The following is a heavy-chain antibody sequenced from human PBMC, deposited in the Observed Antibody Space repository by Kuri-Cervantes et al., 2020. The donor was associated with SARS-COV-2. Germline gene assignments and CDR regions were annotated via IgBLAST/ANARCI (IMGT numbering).Heavy chain of an antibody. CDR1: GFTFDDYA. Sequence: GGSLRLSCAASGFTFDDYAMHWVRQAPGKGLEWVSGISWNSGSIGYADSVKGRFTISRDNAKNSLYLQMNSLRAEDTALYYCAKGPTAAGFYFDYWGQGTLVTVSS. CDR3: AKGPTAAGFYFDY. D-gene: IGHD6-13*01. J-gene: IGHJ4*01. CDR2: ISWNSGSI. V-gene: IGHV3-9*01.